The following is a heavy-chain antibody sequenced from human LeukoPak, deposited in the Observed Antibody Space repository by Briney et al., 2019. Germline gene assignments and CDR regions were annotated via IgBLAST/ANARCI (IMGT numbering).Heavy chain of an antibody. Sequence: SETLSLTCTVSGGSINSSNFYWGWIRQPPGKGLEWIGSIYYSGSTYYNPSLKSRVTISVDTSKTQFSLKLSSVTAADTAVYYCARVSPNYGSGSYYSGGYVDYWGQGTLVTVSS. CDR1: GGSINSSNFY. CDR3: ARVSPNYGSGSYYSGGYVDY. V-gene: IGHV4-39*07. D-gene: IGHD3-10*01. CDR2: IYYSGST. J-gene: IGHJ4*02.